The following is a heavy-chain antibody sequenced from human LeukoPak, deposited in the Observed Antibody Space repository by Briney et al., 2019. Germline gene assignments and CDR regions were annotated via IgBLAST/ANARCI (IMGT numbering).Heavy chain of an antibody. CDR1: GGYISSDDHN. V-gene: IGHV4-39*02. Sequence: PSETLSLTCTVSGGYISSDDHNWGWIRQPPGKGLEWLGKINYSGNTHHNPSLKSRVTISVDTSKNQFSLKLNSVTAADTAVYYYAKDTFLAYWGQGTLVTVSS. J-gene: IGHJ4*02. D-gene: IGHD3-3*01. CDR3: AKDTFLAY. CDR2: INYSGNT.